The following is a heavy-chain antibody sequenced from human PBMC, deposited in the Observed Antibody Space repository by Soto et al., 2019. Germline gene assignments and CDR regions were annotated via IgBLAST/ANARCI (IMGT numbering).Heavy chain of an antibody. D-gene: IGHD3-22*01. CDR3: ARGSYYDSSGYYGP. V-gene: IGHV4-31*03. Sequence: ILSLTCTVAGGYIRSGGYYWSWIRKHPGKGLEWIGYIYYSGSTYYNPSLKSRVTISVDTSKNQFSLKLSSVTAADTAVYYCARGSYYDSSGYYGPWGQGTLVTVS. CDR2: IYYSGST. CDR1: GGYIRSGGYY. J-gene: IGHJ5*02.